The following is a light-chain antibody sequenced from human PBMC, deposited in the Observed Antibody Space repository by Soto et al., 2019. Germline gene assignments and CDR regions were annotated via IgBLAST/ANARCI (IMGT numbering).Light chain of an antibody. CDR3: QQYDKWPRT. CDR1: QSLTSN. J-gene: IGKJ1*01. V-gene: IGKV3-15*01. Sequence: ELVMTQSPATPSVSPGERVTLSCRASQSLTSNLAWYQHKPGQSPRLLIYGASARATGIPARFSGSGSGAEYTLTISSLQSEDFAVYYCQQYDKWPRTFGQGTKVDIK. CDR2: GAS.